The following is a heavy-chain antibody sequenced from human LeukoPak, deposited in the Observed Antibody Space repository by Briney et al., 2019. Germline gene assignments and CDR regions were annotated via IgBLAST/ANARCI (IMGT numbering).Heavy chain of an antibody. Sequence: PGGSLRLSCAASGFTFSSYSMNWVRQAPGKGLGWVSSISSSSSYIYYADSVKGRFTISRDNAKNSLYLQMNSLRVEDTAVYYCARVEGVVPAATNWFDPWGQGTLVTVSS. CDR1: GFTFSSYS. CDR3: ARVEGVVPAATNWFDP. J-gene: IGHJ5*02. V-gene: IGHV3-21*01. D-gene: IGHD2-2*01. CDR2: ISSSSSYI.